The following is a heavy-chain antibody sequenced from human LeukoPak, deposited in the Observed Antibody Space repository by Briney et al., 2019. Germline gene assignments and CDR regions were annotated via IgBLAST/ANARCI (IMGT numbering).Heavy chain of an antibody. CDR1: GVSISSSNW. J-gene: IGHJ4*02. CDR3: ARGLYDSSGYYYRHPSTDVYYFDY. CDR2: IYHRGSN. V-gene: IGHV4-4*02. D-gene: IGHD3-22*01. Sequence: SETLSLTCAVSGVSISSSNWSSWVRQPPGGGLGGTCEIYHRGSNNYNPSLKSRVTISVDKSKNQFYLKLSSVTAADTAVYYCARGLYDSSGYYYRHPSTDVYYFDYWGQGTLVTVSS.